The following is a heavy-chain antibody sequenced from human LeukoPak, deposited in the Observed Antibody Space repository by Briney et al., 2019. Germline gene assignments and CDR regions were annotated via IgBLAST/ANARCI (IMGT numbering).Heavy chain of an antibody. CDR2: INTNTGNP. CDR3: ARGQDYFDSSGYFPVVRH. CDR1: GYTFTNYG. D-gene: IGHD3-22*01. J-gene: IGHJ4*02. Sequence: ASVKVSCKASGYTFTNYGLNWVRQAPGQGLEWMGWINTNTGNPTYAQGFTGRFVFSLDTSVSTAYLQINTLKTEDTAVYYCARGQDYFDSSGYFPVVRHWGQGTLVTVSS. V-gene: IGHV7-4-1*02.